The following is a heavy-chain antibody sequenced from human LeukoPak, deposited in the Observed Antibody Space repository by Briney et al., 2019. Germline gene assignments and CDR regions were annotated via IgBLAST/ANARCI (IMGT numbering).Heavy chain of an antibody. V-gene: IGHV3-23*01. CDR1: GFTFSSYT. Sequence: GGSLRLSCAASGFTFSSYTMSWVRQAPGKGLEWVSAISGSGGSTYYADSVKGRFTISRDNAKNSLYLQMNSLRAEDTAVYYCARDSGGSSWYPGGYYYYGMDVWGQGTTVTVSS. D-gene: IGHD6-13*01. CDR2: ISGSGGST. J-gene: IGHJ6*02. CDR3: ARDSGGSSWYPGGYYYYGMDV.